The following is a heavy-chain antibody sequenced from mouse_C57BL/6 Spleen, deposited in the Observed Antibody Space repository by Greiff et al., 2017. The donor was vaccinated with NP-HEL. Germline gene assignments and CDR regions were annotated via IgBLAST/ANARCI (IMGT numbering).Heavy chain of an antibody. CDR2: IDPSDSET. CDR1: GYTFTSYW. Sequence: QVQLQQPGAELVRPGSSVKLSCKASGYTFTSYWMHWVKQRPIQGLEWIGNIDPSDSETHYNQKFKDKATLTVNKSSSTAYMQLSSLTSEDSAVYYCANYGGSYVYFDVWGTGTTVTVSS. V-gene: IGHV1-52*01. D-gene: IGHD1-1*01. CDR3: ANYGGSYVYFDV. J-gene: IGHJ1*03.